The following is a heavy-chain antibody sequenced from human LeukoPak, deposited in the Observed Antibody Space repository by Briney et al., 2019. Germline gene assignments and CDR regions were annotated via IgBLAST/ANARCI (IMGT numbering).Heavy chain of an antibody. J-gene: IGHJ6*02. D-gene: IGHD6-13*01. CDR3: AREIAAGYYYYGMDV. V-gene: IGHV3-21*01. CDR1: GFTFSSYS. Sequence: GGSLRLSCAASGFTFSSYSMNWVRQAPGKGLEWVSSISSSSSYIYYADSVKGRFTISRDNAKNSLYLQMDSLRAEDTAVYYCAREIAAGYYYYGMDVWGQGTTVTVSS. CDR2: ISSSSSYI.